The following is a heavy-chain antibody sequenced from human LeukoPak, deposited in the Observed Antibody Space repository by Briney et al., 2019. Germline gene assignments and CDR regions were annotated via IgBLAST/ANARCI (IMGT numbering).Heavy chain of an antibody. D-gene: IGHD6-19*01. CDR2: ISYDGSNK. J-gene: IGHJ4*02. V-gene: IGHV3-30*18. Sequence: GRSLRLSCAASVYTFSIYGTHGVRDAPGKGRECGAVISYDGSNKYYADSVKGRFTISRDNSKNTLYLQMNSLRAEDTAVYYCAKVGVAGTSRYFDHWGQGTLVTVSS. CDR1: VYTFSIYG. CDR3: AKVGVAGTSRYFDH.